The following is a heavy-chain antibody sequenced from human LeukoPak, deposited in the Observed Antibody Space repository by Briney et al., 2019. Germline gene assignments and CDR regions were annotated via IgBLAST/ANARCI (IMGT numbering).Heavy chain of an antibody. Sequence: PGGSLRLSCAASGFTFSSYAMSWVRQAPGKGLEWVSAISGSGGSTYYADSVKGRFTISRDNSKNTLYLQMNSLRAEDTAVYYCAKHIVVVTAIWARNNYFDYWGQGTLVTVSS. CDR3: AKHIVVVTAIWARNNYFDY. V-gene: IGHV3-23*01. D-gene: IGHD2-21*02. J-gene: IGHJ4*02. CDR2: ISGSGGST. CDR1: GFTFSSYA.